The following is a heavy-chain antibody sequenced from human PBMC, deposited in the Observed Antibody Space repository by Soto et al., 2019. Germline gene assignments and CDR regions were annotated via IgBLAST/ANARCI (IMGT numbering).Heavy chain of an antibody. D-gene: IGHD2-21*01. J-gene: IGHJ4*02. CDR2: FTRSGNT. CDR1: GFTFSNYA. CDR3: AREFAPGRPTSDY. V-gene: IGHV3-23*01. Sequence: PGGSLRLSCAASGFTFSNYAMSWVRQAPGKGLEWVSTFTRSGNTYYADSVKGRFTISRDNSKNTLYLQMDSLRAEDTAVYYCAREFAPGRPTSDYWCLGLLVTV.